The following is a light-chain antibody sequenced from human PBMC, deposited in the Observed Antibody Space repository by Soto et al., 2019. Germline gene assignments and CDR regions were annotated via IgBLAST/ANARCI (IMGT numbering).Light chain of an antibody. V-gene: IGLV1-44*01. CDR2: SNN. Sequence: QSVLTQPPSASGTPGQRVTISCSGSSSNIGSNTVNWYQQLPGTAPKLLIYSNNQRPSGVPDRFSGSKSGTSASLAISGLQSEDEPDYYCAAWDDSLNGYVFGTGTKVTV. CDR1: SSNIGSNT. CDR3: AAWDDSLNGYV. J-gene: IGLJ1*01.